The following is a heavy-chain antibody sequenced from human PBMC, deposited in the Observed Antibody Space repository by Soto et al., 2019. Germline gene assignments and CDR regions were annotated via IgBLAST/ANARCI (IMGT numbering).Heavy chain of an antibody. CDR2: ISAASVNT. V-gene: IGHV1-18*01. CDR3: AGEYCTSQSCYRSYY. Sequence: QVQLVQSGAEVKNPGASVKVSCMAGGYSFTTYGISWVRQAPGEGLEWMGWISAASVNTKSAQKLQERLTMSTDTSTSTAYLELGSLKSDDTAIYSCAGEYCTSQSCYRSYYSVQGTLVTVS. J-gene: IGHJ4*02. D-gene: IGHD2-8*01. CDR1: GYSFTTYG.